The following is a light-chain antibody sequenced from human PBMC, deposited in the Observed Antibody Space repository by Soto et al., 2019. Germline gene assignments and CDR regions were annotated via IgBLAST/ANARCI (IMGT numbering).Light chain of an antibody. CDR3: QQYNNWRPLT. CDR1: QSVSSN. V-gene: IGKV3-15*01. J-gene: IGKJ4*01. CDR2: GAS. Sequence: EIVRTQSPATLSVSPGERATLSCSASQSVSSNLAWYQQKPGQAPRLLIYGASTRATGIPARFSGSGSGTEFTLTISSRQSEEFAVYYCQQYNNWRPLTFGGGTKVEIK.